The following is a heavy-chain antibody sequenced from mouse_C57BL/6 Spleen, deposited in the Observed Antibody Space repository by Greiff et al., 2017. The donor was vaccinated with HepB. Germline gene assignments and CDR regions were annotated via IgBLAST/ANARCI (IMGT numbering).Heavy chain of an antibody. Sequence: QVQLQQPGAELVMPGASVKLSCKASGYTFTSYWMHWVKQRSGQGLEWIGEIDPSDSYTNYNQKFKGKSTLTVDKSSSTDYMQLSSLTSEDSAVYYCARVEGSVYYYAMDYWGQGTSVTVSS. CDR3: ARVEGSVYYYAMDY. CDR2: IDPSDSYT. V-gene: IGHV1-69*01. D-gene: IGHD1-1*01. CDR1: GYTFTSYW. J-gene: IGHJ4*01.